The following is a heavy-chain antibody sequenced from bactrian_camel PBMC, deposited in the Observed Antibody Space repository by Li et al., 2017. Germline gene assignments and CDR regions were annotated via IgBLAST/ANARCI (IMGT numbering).Heavy chain of an antibody. CDR3: ATDILVIAGDNNY. CDR1: GFTFSSYW. Sequence: VQLVESGGGLVQPGGSLRVSCATSGFTFSSYWMDWVRQAPGKGLEWVSSIRPDGSATYNADSVKGRFTISRVSAKNTVHLQMNGLKSEDTALYYCATDILVIAGDNNYWGRGTQVTVS. CDR2: IRPDGSAT. J-gene: IGHJ4*01. V-gene: IGHV3S6*01. D-gene: IGHD6*01.